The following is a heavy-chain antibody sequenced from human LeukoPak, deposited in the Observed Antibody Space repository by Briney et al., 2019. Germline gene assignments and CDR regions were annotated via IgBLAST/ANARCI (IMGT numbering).Heavy chain of an antibody. CDR3: ARWDDSAWAFGN. D-gene: IGHD6-19*01. CDR2: IAHSGTT. J-gene: IGHJ4*02. Sequence: SETLSLTCIVSGGSISRYSWNWIRQSPGKGLEWVGYIAHSGTTSYKSSLRSRVTISVDTSKNQLSLRLTSVTAADTAVYYCARWDDSAWAFGNWGPGTLVTVSS. V-gene: IGHV4-59*08. CDR1: GGSISRYS.